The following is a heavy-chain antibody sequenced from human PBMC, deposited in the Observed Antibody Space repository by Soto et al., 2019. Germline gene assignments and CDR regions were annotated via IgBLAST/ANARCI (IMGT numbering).Heavy chain of an antibody. Sequence: PGESLKISCKGSGYSFTSYWIGWARQAPGKGLEWMGGFDPEDGETIYAQKFQGRVTMTEDTSTDTAYMELSSLRSEDTAVYYCATELPYYYDSSGYYYDGGLYWGQGTLVTVSS. CDR3: ATELPYYYDSSGYYYDGGLY. D-gene: IGHD3-22*01. CDR2: FDPEDGET. V-gene: IGHV1-24*01. CDR1: GYSFTSYW. J-gene: IGHJ4*02.